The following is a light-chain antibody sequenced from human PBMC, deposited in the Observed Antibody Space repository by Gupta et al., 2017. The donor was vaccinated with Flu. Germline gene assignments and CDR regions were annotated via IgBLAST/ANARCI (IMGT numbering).Light chain of an antibody. V-gene: IGKV3-20*01. Sequence: EIVFTQSPGTLSLSPGERATLSCRVSQSVSSSYLAWYQQKPGQAPRLLIYGASSRATGIPDRFSGSGSGTDFTLTISRLEPEDVGVYYCKQDGSSPRTFGQGTKLEIK. J-gene: IGKJ2*01. CDR2: GAS. CDR3: KQDGSSPRT. CDR1: QSVSSSY.